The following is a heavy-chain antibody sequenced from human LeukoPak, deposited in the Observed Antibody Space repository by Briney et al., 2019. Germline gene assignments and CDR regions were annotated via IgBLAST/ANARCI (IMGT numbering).Heavy chain of an antibody. CDR1: GGSMSSGSDY. J-gene: IGHJ4*02. CDR2: IYTSGST. V-gene: IGHV4-61*02. Sequence: SQTLSLTCTVSGGSMSSGSDYRSWMRKPAGKGLEWIGRIYTSGSTNYNPSLKSRVTISVDTSKNQFSLKLSSVTAADTAVYYCARVSRGRYSSSFDYWGQGTLVTVSS. CDR3: ARVSRGRYSSSFDY. D-gene: IGHD5-12*01.